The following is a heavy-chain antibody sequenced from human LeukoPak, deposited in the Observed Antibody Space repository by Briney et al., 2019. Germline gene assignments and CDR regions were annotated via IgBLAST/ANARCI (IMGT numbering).Heavy chain of an antibody. V-gene: IGHV1-18*01. CDR2: ISAYNGNT. CDR3: ARDAPPSRLFDYYYYYGMDV. CDR1: GYTFTSYG. D-gene: IGHD3-22*01. J-gene: IGHJ6*02. Sequence: ASVKVSCKASGYTFTSYGISWVRQAPGQGLEWMGWISAYNGNTNYAQKLQGRVTMTTDTSTSTAYMELRSLRSDDTAVYYCARDAPPSRLFDYYYYYGMDVWGQGTTVTVSS.